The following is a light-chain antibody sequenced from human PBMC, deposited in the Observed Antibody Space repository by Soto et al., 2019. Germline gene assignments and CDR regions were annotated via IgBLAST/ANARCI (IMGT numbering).Light chain of an antibody. CDR2: AVN. V-gene: IGLV2-14*01. CDR1: SSDVGRYKY. CDR3: SSYTTSNTRQIV. Sequence: PSSGSPGKKITISCTGTSSDVGRYKYVSWYQHHPGKAPKLFIYAVNKRPSGISNRFPGSKSDNTASLTISGLQPEDEADYYCSSYTTSNTRQIVFGTGTKVTVL. J-gene: IGLJ1*01.